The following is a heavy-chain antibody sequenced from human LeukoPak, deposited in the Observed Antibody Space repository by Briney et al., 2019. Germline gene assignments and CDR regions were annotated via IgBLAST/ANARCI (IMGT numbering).Heavy chain of an antibody. CDR2: ISAYNGNT. Sequence: ASVKVSCKASGYSFSDYGISWVRQAPGQGLEWMGWISAYNGNTNYAQKLQGRVTMTTDTSTSTAYMELRSLRSDDTAVYYCARDGSIAVAGAYNWFDPWGQGTLVTVSS. D-gene: IGHD6-19*01. CDR3: ARDGSIAVAGAYNWFDP. CDR1: GYSFSDYG. J-gene: IGHJ5*02. V-gene: IGHV1-18*04.